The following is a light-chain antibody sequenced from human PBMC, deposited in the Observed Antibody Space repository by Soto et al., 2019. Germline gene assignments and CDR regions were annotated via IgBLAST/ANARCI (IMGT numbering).Light chain of an antibody. Sequence: EIVLTQSPATLSLSPGERATLSCMASQSVSSYLAWYHQKPGQAPRLLIYDASNRATGIPARFSGSASWTDFTLTISSLEPEDFAVYYCQQRSNWPRGITIGPGTKVDIK. V-gene: IGKV3-11*01. CDR3: QQRSNWPRGIT. J-gene: IGKJ3*01. CDR1: QSVSSY. CDR2: DAS.